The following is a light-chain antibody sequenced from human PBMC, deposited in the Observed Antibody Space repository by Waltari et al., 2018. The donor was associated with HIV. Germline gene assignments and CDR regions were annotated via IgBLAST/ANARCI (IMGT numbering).Light chain of an antibody. CDR1: SSNIGRNT. CDR2: SNK. V-gene: IGLV1-44*01. Sequence: QSELSQPPSASGTPGQRVAISCSGSSSNIGRNTVNWYQQPPGTAPNLRTYSNKHRPSCVPDRDARSKSCTAASLSITGLQSGDEADYYCARWDDSLNGVLFGGGTKLTVL. CDR3: ARWDDSLNGVL. J-gene: IGLJ2*01.